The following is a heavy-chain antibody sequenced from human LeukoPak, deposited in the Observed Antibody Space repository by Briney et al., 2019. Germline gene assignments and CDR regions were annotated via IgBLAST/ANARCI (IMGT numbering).Heavy chain of an antibody. CDR3: ARGEVGATDDY. V-gene: IGHV3-30*04. J-gene: IGHJ4*02. Sequence: GGSLRLSCAASGFTFSSYAMHWVRQAPGKGLEWVAVISYDGSNKYYADSVKGRFTISRDNSKNTLYLQINSLRAEDTAVYYCARGEVGATDDYWGQGTLVTVSS. CDR1: GFTFSSYA. D-gene: IGHD1-26*01. CDR2: ISYDGSNK.